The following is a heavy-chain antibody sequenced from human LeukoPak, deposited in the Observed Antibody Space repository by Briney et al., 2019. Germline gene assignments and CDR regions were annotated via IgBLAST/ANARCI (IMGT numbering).Heavy chain of an antibody. CDR1: GFTFSSYW. J-gene: IGHJ4*02. CDR2: INSDGSST. D-gene: IGHD3-22*01. CDR3: AGNLYYYDSSGYYYY. Sequence: GGSLRLSCAASGFTFSSYWMHWVRQAPGKGLVWVSRINSDGSSTSYADSVKGRFTISRDNAKNTLYLQMNSLRAEDTAVYYCAGNLYYYDSSGYYYYWGQGTLVTVSS. V-gene: IGHV3-74*01.